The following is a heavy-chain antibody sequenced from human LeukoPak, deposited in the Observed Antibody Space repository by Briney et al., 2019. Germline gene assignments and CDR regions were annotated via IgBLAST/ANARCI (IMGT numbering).Heavy chain of an antibody. CDR1: GITFSSYA. CDR3: AKSHYYDSTYGSYYFDY. CDR2: ITSGGST. D-gene: IGHD3-22*01. Sequence: PGGSLRLSCAASGITFSSYAMSWVRQAPGKGLEWVSGITSGGSTYYADSVKGRFTISRDNSKNTLYLQMNSLRAEDTAVYYCAKSHYYDSTYGSYYFDYRGQGTLVTVSS. V-gene: IGHV3-23*01. J-gene: IGHJ4*02.